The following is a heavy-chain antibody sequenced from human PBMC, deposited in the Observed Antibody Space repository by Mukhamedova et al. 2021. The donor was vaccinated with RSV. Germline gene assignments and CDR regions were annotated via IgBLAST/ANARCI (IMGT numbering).Heavy chain of an antibody. J-gene: IGHJ5*02. CDR3: ARGTMVVES. D-gene: IGHD4-23*01. Sequence: APGKGLEWVSIIYSGGNTYYADSVKGRFTISRDNSKNTLYLQINSLRAEDTAVYYCARGTMVVESWGQGTLVTVSS. CDR2: IYSGGNT. V-gene: IGHV3-66*02.